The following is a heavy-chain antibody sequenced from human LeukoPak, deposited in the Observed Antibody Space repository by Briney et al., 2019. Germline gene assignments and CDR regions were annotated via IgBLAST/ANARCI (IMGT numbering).Heavy chain of an antibody. CDR2: ISGSGGST. D-gene: IGHD3-9*01. CDR1: GFTFSSYA. V-gene: IGHV3-23*01. CDR3: AKGEDYDILTGYSYFDY. J-gene: IGHJ4*02. Sequence: GGSLRLSCAASGFTFSSYAMSWVRQAPGKGLEWVSAISGSGGSTHYADSVKGRFTISRDNSKNTLYLQMNSLRAEDTAVYYCAKGEDYDILTGYSYFDYWGQGTLVTVSS.